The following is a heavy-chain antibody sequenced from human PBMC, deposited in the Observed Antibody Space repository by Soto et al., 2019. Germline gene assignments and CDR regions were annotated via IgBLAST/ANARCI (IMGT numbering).Heavy chain of an antibody. D-gene: IGHD6-13*01. CDR2: IWYDGSNK. CDR1: GFTFSSYG. Sequence: PGGSLRLSCAASGFTFSSYGMHWVRQAPGKGLEWVAVIWYDGSNKYYADSVKGRFTISRDNSKNTLYLQMNSLRAEDTAVYYCAKGSSWYNFGFLDYWGQGTLVTVSS. CDR3: AKGSSWYNFGFLDY. V-gene: IGHV3-30*02. J-gene: IGHJ4*02.